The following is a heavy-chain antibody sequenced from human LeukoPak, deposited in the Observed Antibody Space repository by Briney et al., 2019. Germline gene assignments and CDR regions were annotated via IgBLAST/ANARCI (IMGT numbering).Heavy chain of an antibody. D-gene: IGHD3-3*01. CDR2: ISYDGSNK. Sequence: GGSLRLSCAASGFTFSSYAMHWVRQAPGKGLEWVAVISYDGSNKYYADSVKGRFTISRDNSKNTLYLQMNSLRAEDTAVYYCARMSGSRLPGNWGQGTLVTVSS. CDR3: ARMSGSRLPGN. J-gene: IGHJ4*02. CDR1: GFTFSSYA. V-gene: IGHV3-30-3*01.